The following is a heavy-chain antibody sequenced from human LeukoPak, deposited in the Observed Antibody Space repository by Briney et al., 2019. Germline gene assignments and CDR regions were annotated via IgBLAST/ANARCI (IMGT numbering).Heavy chain of an antibody. Sequence: PGESLKISCRASGYSFINYWIGWVRQMPGKGLEWVGLIYPGDSNVRYSPSFQGQVTISADKSISTAYLQWSSLKASDTAMYYCARHRRKGSSSWYFESAYYYYMDVWGKGTTVTVSS. CDR3: ARHRRKGSSSWYFESAYYYYMDV. CDR2: IYPGDSNV. D-gene: IGHD6-13*01. V-gene: IGHV5-51*01. CDR1: GYSFINYW. J-gene: IGHJ6*03.